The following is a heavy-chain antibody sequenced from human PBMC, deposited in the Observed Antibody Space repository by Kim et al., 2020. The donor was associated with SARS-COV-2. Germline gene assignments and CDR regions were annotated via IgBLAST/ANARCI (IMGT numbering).Heavy chain of an antibody. D-gene: IGHD1-26*01. V-gene: IGHV3-23*01. J-gene: IGHJ1*01. Sequence: SVKGRFTISRDNSKNTLYLQMNSLRAEDTAVYYCAKDLQVGATIAEYFQHWGQGTLVTVSS. CDR3: AKDLQVGATIAEYFQH.